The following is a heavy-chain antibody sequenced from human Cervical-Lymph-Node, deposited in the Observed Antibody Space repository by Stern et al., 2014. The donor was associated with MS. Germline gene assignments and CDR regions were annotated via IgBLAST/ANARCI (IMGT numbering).Heavy chain of an antibody. D-gene: IGHD3-16*01. CDR2: ISGSGGST. J-gene: IGHJ6*02. V-gene: IGHV3-23*04. Sequence: EVQLVESGGGLVQPGGSLRLSCAASGFTFSSYAMSWVRQAPGKVLAWVSAISGSGGSTYYADSVKGRFTISRDNSKITLYLQMNSLRVEDTAVYYCARGIFGGYYYYGMDVWGQGTTVTVSS. CDR3: ARGIFGGYYYYGMDV. CDR1: GFTFSSYA.